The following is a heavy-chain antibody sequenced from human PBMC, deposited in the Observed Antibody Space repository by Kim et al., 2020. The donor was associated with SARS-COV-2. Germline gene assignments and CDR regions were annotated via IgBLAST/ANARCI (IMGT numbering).Heavy chain of an antibody. J-gene: IGHJ6*02. CDR2: INNSGGNT. V-gene: IGHV3-23*01. CDR1: GFTFSSSA. CDR3: AKGRGDV. Sequence: GGSLRRSCAASGFTFSSSAMSWVRQAPGKGLEWVSVINNSGGNTYYADSVRGRFTISRDNSKNMLYLQMNSLRAEDTAVYYCAKGRGDVWGQGTTGTVSS.